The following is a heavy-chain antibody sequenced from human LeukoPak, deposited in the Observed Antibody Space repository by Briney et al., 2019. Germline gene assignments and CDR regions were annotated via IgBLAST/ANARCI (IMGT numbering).Heavy chain of an antibody. CDR2: IYHSGST. Sequence: SETLSLTCTVSGYSISSGYYWGWIRQPPGKGLEWIGSIYHSGSTYYNPSLKSRVTISVDTSKNQFSLKLSSVTAADTAVYYCAREGYCSGGSCYWFDPWGQGILVTVSA. D-gene: IGHD2-15*01. V-gene: IGHV4-38-2*02. CDR1: GYSISSGYY. J-gene: IGHJ5*02. CDR3: AREGYCSGGSCYWFDP.